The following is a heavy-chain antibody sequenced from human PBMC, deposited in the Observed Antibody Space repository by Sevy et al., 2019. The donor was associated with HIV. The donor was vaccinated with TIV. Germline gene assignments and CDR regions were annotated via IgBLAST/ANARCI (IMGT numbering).Heavy chain of an antibody. CDR2: FYLGGST. CDR3: VRLVTAVVYYFDY. CDR1: GYTISSGYY. V-gene: IGHV4-38-2*02. Sequence: SETLSLTCTVSGYTISSGYYWGWVRQSPGKGLEWIGSFYLGGSTYYNPSLKSRVTISPDSSKNQFSLKLNSVTAADTAVYFCVRLVTAVVYYFDYWGQGTLVTVSS. D-gene: IGHD5-18*01. J-gene: IGHJ4*02.